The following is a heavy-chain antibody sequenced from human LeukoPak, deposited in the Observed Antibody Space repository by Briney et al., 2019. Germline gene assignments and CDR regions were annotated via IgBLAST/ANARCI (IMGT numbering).Heavy chain of an antibody. D-gene: IGHD6-13*01. Sequence: GGSLRLSCAASGFTFSSYAMRWVRQAPGKGLEWVSGISDSGGSTYYADSVKGRFTISRDKSKNTLYLQMNSLRAEDTAVYYCAKDYSSSGAYYYYYGMDVWGQGTTVTVSS. CDR2: ISDSGGST. V-gene: IGHV3-23*01. CDR3: AKDYSSSGAYYYYYGMDV. J-gene: IGHJ6*02. CDR1: GFTFSSYA.